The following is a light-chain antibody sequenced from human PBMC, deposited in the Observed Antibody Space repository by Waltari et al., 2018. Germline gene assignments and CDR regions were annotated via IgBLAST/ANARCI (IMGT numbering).Light chain of an antibody. CDR2: GAS. CDR3: QQYNNWWT. CDR1: QSVGSN. V-gene: IGKV3-15*01. J-gene: IGKJ1*01. Sequence: EIVLTQSLSTLSVSPGERATLSCRARQSVGSNLAWYQQKPGQAPRLLIYGASNRATDIPARFSGSGSGTDFTLTISSLQSEDFAVYFCQQYNNWWTFGQGTKVEIK.